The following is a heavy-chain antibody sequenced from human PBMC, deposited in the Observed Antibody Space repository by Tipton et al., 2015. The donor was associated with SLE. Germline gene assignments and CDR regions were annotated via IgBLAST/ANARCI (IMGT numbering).Heavy chain of an antibody. CDR3: ARVLPAYRIFDF. CDR1: DNSINTGYY. D-gene: IGHD2-15*01. Sequence: LRLSCTVSDNSINTGYYWGWIRQSPGKGLEWIGSIFHSGHTYYNPALKSRVTLSVDTSKNQFSLKLSSVTAGDTAVYYCARVLPAYRIFDFWGQGTLVTVSS. J-gene: IGHJ4*02. V-gene: IGHV4-38-2*02. CDR2: IFHSGHT.